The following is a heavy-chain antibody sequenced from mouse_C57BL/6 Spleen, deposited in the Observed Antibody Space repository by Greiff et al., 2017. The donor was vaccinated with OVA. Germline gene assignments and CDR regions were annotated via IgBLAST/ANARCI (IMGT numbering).Heavy chain of an antibody. Sequence: QVQLQQSGPELVKPGASVKISCKASGYAFSSSWMNWVKQRPGQGLEWIGRIYPGDGGTNYNGKFKGKATLTADKSSSTASMQLSSLTSADSAVSFCASYIFGGRYWSLDVWGKGTTVTVSS. CDR3: ASYIFGGRYWSLDV. CDR2: IYPGDGGT. CDR1: GYAFSSSW. J-gene: IGHJ1*03. V-gene: IGHV1-82*01. D-gene: IGHD3-3*01.